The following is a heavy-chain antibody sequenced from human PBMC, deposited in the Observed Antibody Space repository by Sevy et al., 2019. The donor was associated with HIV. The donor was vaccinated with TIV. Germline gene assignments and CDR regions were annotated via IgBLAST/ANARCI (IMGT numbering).Heavy chain of an antibody. J-gene: IGHJ6*02. D-gene: IGHD3-22*01. CDR1: GFTFSNSW. CDR2: IYSGGST. CDR3: ARDRYYDASGYYYYYYGLDV. V-gene: IGHV3-66*01. Sequence: GGSLRLSCVASGFTFSNSWMNWVRQAPGKGLEWVSTIYSGGSTFYADSVKGRFTISRDNSKNTLYLQMNSLRAEDTAVYYCARDRYYDASGYYYYYYGLDVWGQGTTVTVSS.